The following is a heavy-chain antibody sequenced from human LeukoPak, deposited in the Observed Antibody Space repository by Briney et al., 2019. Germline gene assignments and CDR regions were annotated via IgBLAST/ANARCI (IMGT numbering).Heavy chain of an antibody. Sequence: GGSLRLSCAASGFTFDDYGMSWVRQAPGKGLEWVSGINWNGGSTGYADSLKGRLTISRDNAKNSLYLQMNSLRAEDTALYYCARAHCGGDCYWSPFDYWGQGTLVTVSS. CDR2: INWNGGST. V-gene: IGHV3-20*04. CDR1: GFTFDDYG. D-gene: IGHD2-21*01. J-gene: IGHJ4*02. CDR3: ARAHCGGDCYWSPFDY.